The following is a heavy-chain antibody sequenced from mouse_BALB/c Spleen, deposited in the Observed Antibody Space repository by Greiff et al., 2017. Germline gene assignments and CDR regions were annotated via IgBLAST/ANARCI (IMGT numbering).Heavy chain of an antibody. V-gene: IGHV5-17*02. J-gene: IGHJ2*01. CDR3: ASGPFDY. Sequence: EVMLVESGGGLVKPGGSLKLSCAASGFTFSSFGMHWVRQAPEKGLEWVAYISSGSSTIYYSDTVKGRFTISRDNPKNTLFLQMTSLRSEDTAMYYCASGPFDYWGQGTTLTVSS. CDR2: ISSGSSTI. CDR1: GFTFSSFG.